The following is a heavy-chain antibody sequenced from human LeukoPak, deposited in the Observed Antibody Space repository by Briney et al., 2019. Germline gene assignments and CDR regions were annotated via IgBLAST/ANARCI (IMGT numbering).Heavy chain of an antibody. CDR2: IIPILGIA. Sequence: ASVKVSCKASGYTFTGYYMHWVRQAPGQGLEWMGRIIPILGIANYAQKFQGRVTITADKSTSTAYMELSSLRSEDTAVYYCARDTYDYSSSWYLSVRSFDYWGQGTLVTVSS. CDR3: ARDTYDYSSSWYLSVRSFDY. J-gene: IGHJ4*02. V-gene: IGHV1-69*04. D-gene: IGHD6-13*01. CDR1: GYTFTGYY.